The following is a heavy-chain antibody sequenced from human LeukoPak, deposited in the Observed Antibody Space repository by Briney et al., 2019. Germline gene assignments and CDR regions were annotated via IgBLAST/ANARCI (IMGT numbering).Heavy chain of an antibody. D-gene: IGHD3-22*01. CDR2: ISSSGSTI. CDR1: GFTLSDFY. CDR3: AKDDYYDTSGYRD. V-gene: IGHV3-11*04. Sequence: GGSLRLSCAASGFTLSDFYMSWIRQAPGKGLEWVSYISSSGSTIYYADSVKGRFTISRDNSKNTLYLQMNSLRAEDTAVYYCAKDDYYDTSGYRDWGQGTLVTVSS. J-gene: IGHJ4*02.